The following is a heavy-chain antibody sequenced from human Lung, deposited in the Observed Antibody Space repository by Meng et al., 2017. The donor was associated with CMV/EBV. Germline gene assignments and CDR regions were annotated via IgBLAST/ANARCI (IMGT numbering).Heavy chain of an antibody. CDR3: TRGRGSTHKGNWFDP. CDR1: GYTFTSYD. Sequence: ASXXVSXKASGYTFTSYDINWVRQATGQGLEWMGWMNPNSGNTAYAPKFQGRLTMTRNTSINTAYMDLSSLRSEDTAIYYCTRGRGSTHKGNWFDPWGQGTXVTCAS. CDR2: MNPNSGNT. J-gene: IGHJ5*02. V-gene: IGHV1-8*01. D-gene: IGHD3-10*01.